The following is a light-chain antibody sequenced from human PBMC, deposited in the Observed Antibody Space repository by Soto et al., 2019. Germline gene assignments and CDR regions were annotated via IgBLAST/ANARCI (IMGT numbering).Light chain of an antibody. Sequence: QSALTQPASVSGSPGQSITISCTGTSRDVGGYNFVSWYQQNPGKAPKLIIYGVSYRPPGVSSRFSGSKSGNTASLTVSGLLAEDEADYYCSSCTTTGSTTVVFGGGTQLTVL. J-gene: IGLJ2*01. CDR3: SSCTTTGSTTVV. CDR2: GVS. CDR1: SRDVGGYNF. V-gene: IGLV2-14*01.